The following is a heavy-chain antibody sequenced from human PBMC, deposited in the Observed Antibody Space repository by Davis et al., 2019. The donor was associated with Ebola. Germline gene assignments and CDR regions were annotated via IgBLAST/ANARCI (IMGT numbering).Heavy chain of an antibody. CDR2: MNPNSGNT. D-gene: IGHD3-10*01. J-gene: IGHJ4*02. CDR3: ARNYGSGSQVSGY. CDR1: GYTFTSYD. V-gene: IGHV1-18*01. Sequence: AASVKVSCKASGYTFTSYDINWVRQATGQGLEWMGWMNPNSGNTNYAQNLQGRVTMTTDTSTSTAYMELRSLRSDDTAVYYCARNYGSGSQVSGYWGQGTLVTVSS.